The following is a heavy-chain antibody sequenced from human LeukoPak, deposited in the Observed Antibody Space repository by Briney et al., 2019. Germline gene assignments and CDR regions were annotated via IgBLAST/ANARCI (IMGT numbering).Heavy chain of an antibody. D-gene: IGHD6-13*01. CDR1: GFTFSSYA. V-gene: IGHV3-64D*06. Sequence: PGGSLRLSCSASGFTFSSYAMHWVRQAPGKGLEYVSAISSNGGSTYYADSVKGRFTISRDNSKNTLYLQMSSLRAEDTAVYYCVKDSSSWYGCFQHWGQGTLVTVSS. CDR2: ISSNGGST. CDR3: VKDSSSWYGCFQH. J-gene: IGHJ1*01.